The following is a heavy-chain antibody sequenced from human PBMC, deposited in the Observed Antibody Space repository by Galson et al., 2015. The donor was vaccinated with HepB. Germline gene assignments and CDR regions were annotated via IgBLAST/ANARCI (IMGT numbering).Heavy chain of an antibody. V-gene: IGHV3-21*01. J-gene: IGHJ6*03. CDR2: ISSSSSYI. CDR1: GFTFSSYS. CDR3: ARDHLLPFWSGYYAVRRGYSYYMDV. Sequence: SLRLSCAASGFTFSSYSMNWVRQAPGKGLEWVSSISSSSSYIYYADSVKGRFTISRDNAKNSLYLQMNSLRAEDTAVYYCARDHLLPFWSGYYAVRRGYSYYMDVWGKGTTVTVSS. D-gene: IGHD3-3*01.